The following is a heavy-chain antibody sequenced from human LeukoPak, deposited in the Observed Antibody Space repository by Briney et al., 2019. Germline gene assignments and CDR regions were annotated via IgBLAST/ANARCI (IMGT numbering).Heavy chain of an antibody. V-gene: IGHV3-43*02. J-gene: IGHJ4*02. Sequence: PGGSLRLSCAASGFAFDDYAMHWVRQAAGKGLEWVSLITGDGGSTSYADSVKGRFTISRDNSKNSLYLQMSGLRTEDTALYYCAKDIPDARYCSGGTCPLDYWGQGTLVTVSS. CDR3: AKDIPDARYCSGGTCPLDY. CDR2: ITGDGGST. CDR1: GFAFDDYA. D-gene: IGHD2-15*01.